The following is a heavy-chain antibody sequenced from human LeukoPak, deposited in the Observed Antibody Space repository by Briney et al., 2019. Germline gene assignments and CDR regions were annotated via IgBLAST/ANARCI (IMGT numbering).Heavy chain of an antibody. Sequence: PGGSLRLSCAASGFTFSRYGMSWVRQAPGKGLEWVSGISDSGGNTYFADSVKGRFTLSRDNSKNTLYLQMNSLRAEDTAVYYCAKGGGVRGLGDGCYMDVWGKGTTVTVSS. CDR3: AKGGGVRGLGDGCYMDV. J-gene: IGHJ6*03. CDR2: ISDSGGNT. V-gene: IGHV3-23*01. CDR1: GFTFSRYG. D-gene: IGHD3-10*01.